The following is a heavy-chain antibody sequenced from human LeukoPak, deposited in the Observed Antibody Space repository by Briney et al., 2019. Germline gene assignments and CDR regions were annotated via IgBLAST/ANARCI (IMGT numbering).Heavy chain of an antibody. J-gene: IGHJ1*01. CDR2: INHSGSS. D-gene: IGHD3-22*01. CDR1: GESFSGYY. CDR3: ARVVQSTDSSGFYLPEYFQH. Sequence: SETLSLPFAVYGESFSGYYWSWIRPPPGKGLEWIGGINHSGSSNYNPSLKSRVTISVDTSNNQFSLKLSSVTAADTAVYYCARVVQSTDSSGFYLPEYFQHWGQGTLVTVSS. V-gene: IGHV4-34*01.